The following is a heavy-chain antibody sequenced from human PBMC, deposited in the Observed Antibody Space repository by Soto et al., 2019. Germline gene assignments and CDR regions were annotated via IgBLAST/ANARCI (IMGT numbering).Heavy chain of an antibody. V-gene: IGHV3-23*01. CDR3: AKDHPSQLYGMDV. D-gene: IGHD2-2*01. J-gene: IGHJ6*02. CDR2: ISGSGGST. CDR1: GFTFSGYG. Sequence: GGSLRLSCAASGFTFSGYGMSWVGQAPGKGLEWVSAISGSGGSTYYADSVKGRFTISRDNSKNTLYLQMNSLRAEDTAVYYCAKDHPSQLYGMDVWGQGTTVTVSS.